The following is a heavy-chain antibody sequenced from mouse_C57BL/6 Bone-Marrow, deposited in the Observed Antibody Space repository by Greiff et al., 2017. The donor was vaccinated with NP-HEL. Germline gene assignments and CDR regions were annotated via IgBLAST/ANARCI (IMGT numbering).Heavy chain of an antibody. CDR2: IYPGSGST. V-gene: IGHV1-55*01. D-gene: IGHD1-1*01. J-gene: IGHJ3*01. CDR3: ARDYGSIYPWFAY. CDR1: GYTFTSYW. Sequence: QVQLQQPGAELVKPGASVKMSCKASGYTFTSYWITWVKQRPGQGLEWIGDIYPGSGSTNYNEKFKSKATLTVDTSSSTAYMQLSSLTSEDSAVYYCARDYGSIYPWFAYWGQGTLVTVSA.